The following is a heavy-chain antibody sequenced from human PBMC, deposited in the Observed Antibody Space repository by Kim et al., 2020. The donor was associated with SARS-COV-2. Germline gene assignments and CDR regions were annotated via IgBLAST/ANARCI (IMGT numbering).Heavy chain of an antibody. D-gene: IGHD6-13*01. J-gene: IGHJ5*02. CDR2: IYYSGST. CDR3: ARMAIAAAGTPNWFDP. CDR1: GGSISSSSYY. Sequence: SETLSLTCTVSGGSISSSSYYWGWIRQPPGKGLEWIGSIYYSGSTYYNPSLKSRVTISVDTSKNQFSLKLSSVTAADTAVYYCARMAIAAAGTPNWFDPWGQGTLVTVSS. V-gene: IGHV4-39*01.